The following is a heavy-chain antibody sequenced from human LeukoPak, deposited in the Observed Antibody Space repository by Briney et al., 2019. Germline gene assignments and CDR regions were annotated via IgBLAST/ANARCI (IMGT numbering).Heavy chain of an antibody. CDR1: GFTFSSYS. D-gene: IGHD3-22*01. Sequence: GGSLRLSCAASGFTFSSYSMNWVRQAPGKGLEWASSISSSSSYIYYADSVKGRFTISRDNAKNSLYLQMNSLRAEDTAVYYCARDYYDSSGYYYYFDYWGQGTLVTVSS. CDR3: ARDYYDSSGYYYYFDY. CDR2: ISSSSSYI. J-gene: IGHJ4*02. V-gene: IGHV3-21*01.